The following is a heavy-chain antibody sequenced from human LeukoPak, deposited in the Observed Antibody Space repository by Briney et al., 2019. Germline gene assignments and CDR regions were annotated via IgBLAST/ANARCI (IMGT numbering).Heavy chain of an antibody. CDR2: ISTSGTPI. Sequence: SGGPLRLSCAASGFTFSSYEMNWVRQAPGKGPEWVSYISTSGTPIYYADSVKGRFTISRDNAKNSLFLQMDSLRAEDTAVYYCALTMHYWGQGTLVTVSS. J-gene: IGHJ4*02. D-gene: IGHD2-2*01. CDR3: ALTMHY. V-gene: IGHV3-48*03. CDR1: GFTFSSYE.